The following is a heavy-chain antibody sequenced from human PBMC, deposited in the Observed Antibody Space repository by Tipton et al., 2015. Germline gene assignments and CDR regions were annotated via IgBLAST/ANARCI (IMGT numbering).Heavy chain of an antibody. CDR1: GYPLTGYF. Sequence: QVQLVQSGAEVKKPGASVKVSCEASGYPLTGYFVHWVRQAPGQGLEWVGWINPNSGGTNYAQQFQGRVTMTRDTSINTVYMGLGGLRSDDTAVYYCARDDMFMVTQGSLDFWGQGTLVTVSS. CDR2: INPNSGGT. D-gene: IGHD2-21*02. J-gene: IGHJ4*02. CDR3: ARDDMFMVTQGSLDF. V-gene: IGHV1-2*02.